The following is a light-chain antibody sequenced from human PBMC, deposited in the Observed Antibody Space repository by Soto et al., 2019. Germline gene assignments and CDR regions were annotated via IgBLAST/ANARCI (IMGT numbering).Light chain of an antibody. CDR2: NNH. V-gene: IGLV1-47*02. J-gene: IGLJ3*02. CDR1: TSNIGRNY. Sequence: QSALTQPPSASGTPAQRVTISCSGSTSNIGRNYVYWYQQLPGTAPKLLIYNNHQRPSGVPDRFSGSKSGTSASLAISGLQSEDEADYYCATWDDSLSGGVFGGGTKLTVL. CDR3: ATWDDSLSGGV.